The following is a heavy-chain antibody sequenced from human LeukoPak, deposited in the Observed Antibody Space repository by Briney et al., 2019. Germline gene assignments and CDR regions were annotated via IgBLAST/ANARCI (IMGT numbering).Heavy chain of an antibody. CDR3: ARDDKGIAAAGPNWYFDL. Sequence: SETLSLTCAVSGGSISSSNWWSWVRQPPGKGLEWIGEIYHSGSTNYNPSLKSRVTISVDKSKNQFSLKLSSVTAADTAVYYCARDDKGIAAAGPNWYFDLWGRGTLVTVSS. D-gene: IGHD6-13*01. J-gene: IGHJ2*01. V-gene: IGHV4-4*02. CDR1: GGSISSSNW. CDR2: IYHSGST.